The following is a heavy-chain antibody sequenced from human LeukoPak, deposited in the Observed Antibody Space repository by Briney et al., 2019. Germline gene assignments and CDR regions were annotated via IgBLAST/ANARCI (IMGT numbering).Heavy chain of an antibody. V-gene: IGHV1-69*05. J-gene: IGHJ3*02. CDR3: ARAQDAFDI. CDR2: IIPIFGTA. Sequence: ASVKVSCKASGGTFSSYAISWVRQAPGQGLEWMGGIIPIFGTANYAQKFQGRVTMTTDTSTSTAYMELRSLRSDDTAVYYCARAQDAFDIWGQGTMVTVSS. CDR1: GGTFSSYA.